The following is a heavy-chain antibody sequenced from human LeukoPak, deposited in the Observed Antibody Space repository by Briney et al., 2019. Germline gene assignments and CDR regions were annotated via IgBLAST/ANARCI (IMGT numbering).Heavy chain of an antibody. Sequence: ASVKVSCRVSGYTLTELSMHWVRQAPGKGLEWMGGFDPEDGETIYAQKFQGRVTMTEDTSTDTAYMELSSLRSEDTAVYYCARTTPLHCTNGVCYTPYYYYMDVWGKGTTVTVSS. V-gene: IGHV1-24*01. D-gene: IGHD2-8*01. CDR2: FDPEDGET. CDR1: GYTLTELS. CDR3: ARTTPLHCTNGVCYTPYYYYMDV. J-gene: IGHJ6*03.